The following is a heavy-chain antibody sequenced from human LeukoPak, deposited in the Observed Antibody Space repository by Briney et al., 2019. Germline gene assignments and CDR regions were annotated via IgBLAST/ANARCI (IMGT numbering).Heavy chain of an antibody. D-gene: IGHD3-10*01. CDR2: INHSGST. CDR3: ARAISSFYYGSGSYGPYFDY. CDR1: GGSFSGYY. V-gene: IGHV4-34*01. Sequence: SETLSLTRAVYGGSFSGYYWSWIRQPPGKGLEWIGEINHSGSTNYNPSLKSRVTISVDTSKNQFSLKLSSVTAADTAVYYCARAISSFYYGSGSYGPYFDYWGQGTLVTVSS. J-gene: IGHJ4*02.